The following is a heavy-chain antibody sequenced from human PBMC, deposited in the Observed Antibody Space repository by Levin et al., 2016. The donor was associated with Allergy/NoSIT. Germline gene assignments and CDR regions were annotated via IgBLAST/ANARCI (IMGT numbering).Heavy chain of an antibody. CDR1: GYSITSGYF. V-gene: IGHV4-38-2*01. Sequence: SETLSLTCAVSGYSITSGYFWGWIRQPPGKGLEWIGSIDHGGSTSYNPSLKSRVALSVDTSNNQFSLKLSSVTAADTAVYYCARVQYCSGGSCWSNAFDIWAQGTMVTVSS. D-gene: IGHD2-15*01. J-gene: IGHJ3*02. CDR2: IDHGGST. CDR3: ARVQYCSGGSCWSNAFDI.